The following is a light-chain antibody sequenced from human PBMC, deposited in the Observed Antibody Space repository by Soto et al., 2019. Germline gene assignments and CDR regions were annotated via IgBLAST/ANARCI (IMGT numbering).Light chain of an antibody. V-gene: IGKV1-39*01. CDR2: VAS. Sequence: DFLMTPSPTSLSASVVYIVSITCRASQNIRSFLNWYQHKPGKAPKLLLYVASNLQSGVPPRFSGSGSGRDFTLTISSLKPEDFATYYCQQSGSTPTFGQGTRLEIK. CDR3: QQSGSTPT. J-gene: IGKJ5*01. CDR1: QNIRSF.